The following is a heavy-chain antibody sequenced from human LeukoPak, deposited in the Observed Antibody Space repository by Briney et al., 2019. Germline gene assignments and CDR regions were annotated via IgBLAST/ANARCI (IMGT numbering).Heavy chain of an antibody. CDR3: ARVPSGYDGGYFDY. Sequence: SETLSLTRTVSGGSISSGGYYWSWIRQHPGKGLEWIGYIYYSGSTYYNPSLKSRVTISVDTSKNQFSLKLSSVTAADTAVYYCARVPSGYDGGYFDYWGQGTLVTVSS. D-gene: IGHD5-12*01. CDR1: GGSISSGGYY. CDR2: IYYSGST. V-gene: IGHV4-31*03. J-gene: IGHJ4*02.